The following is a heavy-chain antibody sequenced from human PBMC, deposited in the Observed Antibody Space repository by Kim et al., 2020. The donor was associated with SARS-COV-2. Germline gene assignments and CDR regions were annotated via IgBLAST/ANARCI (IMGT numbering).Heavy chain of an antibody. Sequence: GGSLRLSCAASGFTFSSYWMHWVRQAPGKGLVWVSRINSDGSSTSYADSVKGRFTISRDNAKNTLYLQMNSLRAEDTAVYYCAQGSPYGSGSYYNLDYWGQGTLVTVSS. V-gene: IGHV3-74*01. D-gene: IGHD3-10*01. J-gene: IGHJ4*02. CDR2: INSDGSST. CDR3: AQGSPYGSGSYYNLDY. CDR1: GFTFSSYW.